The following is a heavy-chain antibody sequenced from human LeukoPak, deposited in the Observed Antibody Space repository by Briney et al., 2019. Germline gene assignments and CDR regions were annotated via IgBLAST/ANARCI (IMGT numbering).Heavy chain of an antibody. V-gene: IGHV3-23*01. D-gene: IGHD1-26*01. CDR1: GFTFSSYA. J-gene: IGHJ4*02. Sequence: GGSLRPSCAASGFTFSSYAMSWVRQAPGKGLEWVSAISGSGGSTYYADSVKGRFTISRDNSKNTLYLQMNSLRAEDTAVYYCAKGTWELLGGNYFDYWGQGTLVTVSS. CDR3: AKGTWELLGGNYFDY. CDR2: ISGSGGST.